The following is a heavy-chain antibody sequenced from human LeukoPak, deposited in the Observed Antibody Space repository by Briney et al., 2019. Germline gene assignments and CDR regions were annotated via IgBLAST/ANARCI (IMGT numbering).Heavy chain of an antibody. D-gene: IGHD6-13*01. J-gene: IGHJ6*03. CDR1: GGSLSSYY. CDR3: ARERSSWGYYYYYYMDV. Sequence: SETLSLTCTVSGGSLSSYYWSWIRQPAGKGLEWIGRIYTSGSTNYNPSLKSRVTMSVDTSKNQFSLKLSSVTAADTAVYYCARERSSWGYYYYYYMDVWGKGTTVTVSS. V-gene: IGHV4-4*07. CDR2: IYTSGST.